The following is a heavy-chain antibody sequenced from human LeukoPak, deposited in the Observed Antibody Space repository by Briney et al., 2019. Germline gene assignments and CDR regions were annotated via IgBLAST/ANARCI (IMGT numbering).Heavy chain of an antibody. CDR3: ARGRLNGYFDY. CDR1: GFTFSSYN. CDR2: ITSGSSHI. V-gene: IGHV3-21*01. J-gene: IGHJ4*02. D-gene: IGHD1-1*01. Sequence: GGSLRLSCAASGFTFSSYNMNWVRQTPGQGLEWVSSITSGSSHIYYADSVKGRFTISRDNAKNSLYLQMNSLRAEDTAVYYCARGRLNGYFDYWGQGTLITVSS.